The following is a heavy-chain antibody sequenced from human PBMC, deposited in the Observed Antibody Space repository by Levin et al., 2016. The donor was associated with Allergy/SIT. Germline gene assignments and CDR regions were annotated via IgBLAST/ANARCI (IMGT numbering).Heavy chain of an antibody. CDR3: AHRRGLAWWKARGNDAFDI. CDR2: IYWDDDK. V-gene: IGHV2-5*02. Sequence: WIRQPPGKALEWLALIYWDDDKRYSPSLKSRLTITKDTSKNQVVLTMTNMDPVDTATYYCAHRRGLAWWKARGNDAFDIWGQGTMVTVSS. J-gene: IGHJ3*02. D-gene: IGHD3-3*02.